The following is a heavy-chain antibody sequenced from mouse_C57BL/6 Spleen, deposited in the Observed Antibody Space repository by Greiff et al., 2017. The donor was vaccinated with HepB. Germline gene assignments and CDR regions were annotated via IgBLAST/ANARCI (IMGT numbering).Heavy chain of an antibody. Sequence: VQLQESGPGLVQPSQSLSITCTVSGFSLTSYGVHWVRQSPGKGLEWLGVIWSSGSTDYNAAFISRLSISKDNSKSQVFFKMNSLQADDTAIYYCARNWGYGSSPFAYWGQGTLVTVSA. CDR1: GFSLTSYG. J-gene: IGHJ3*01. CDR2: IWSSGST. D-gene: IGHD1-1*01. V-gene: IGHV2-2*01. CDR3: ARNWGYGSSPFAY.